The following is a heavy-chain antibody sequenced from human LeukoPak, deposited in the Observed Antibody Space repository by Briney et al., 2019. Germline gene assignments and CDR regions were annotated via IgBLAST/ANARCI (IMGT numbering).Heavy chain of an antibody. D-gene: IGHD3-22*01. J-gene: IGHJ4*02. Sequence: SVKVSCKASGGTFSSYAISWVRQAPGQGLEWMGRIIPILGIANYAQKFQGRVTITADRSTSTAYMELSSLRSEDTAVYYCAKDLYYYDSSGFPGPFDYWGQGTLVTVSS. CDR1: GGTFSSYA. CDR3: AKDLYYYDSSGFPGPFDY. V-gene: IGHV1-69*04. CDR2: IIPILGIA.